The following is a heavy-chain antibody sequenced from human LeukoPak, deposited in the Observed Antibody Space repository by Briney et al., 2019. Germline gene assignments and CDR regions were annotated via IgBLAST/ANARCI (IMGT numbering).Heavy chain of an antibody. CDR3: ARVGYYGSGIYYYMDV. V-gene: IGHV1-2*02. CDR1: GYTFTGYY. Sequence: GASVKVSCKASGYTFTGYYMHWVRQAPGQGLEWMGWINPNSGGTNYAQKFQGRVTMTRDTSISTAYMELSRLRSDDTAVYYCARVGYYGSGIYYYMDVWGKGTTVTISS. J-gene: IGHJ6*03. CDR2: INPNSGGT. D-gene: IGHD3-10*01.